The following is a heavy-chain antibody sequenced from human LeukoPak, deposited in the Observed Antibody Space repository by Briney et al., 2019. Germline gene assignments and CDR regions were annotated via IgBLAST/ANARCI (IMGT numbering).Heavy chain of an antibody. CDR2: MNPNSGNT. CDR1: GYTFTSYD. CDR3: ARVAYQLPSYYFDY. Sequence: ASVKVSCKASGYTFTSYDINWVRQATGQGLEWMGWMNPNSGNTGYAQKFQGRVTMTRNTSISTAYMELSSLRSEDTAVYYCARVAYQLPSYYFDYWGQGTLVTVSS. V-gene: IGHV1-8*01. D-gene: IGHD2-2*01. J-gene: IGHJ4*02.